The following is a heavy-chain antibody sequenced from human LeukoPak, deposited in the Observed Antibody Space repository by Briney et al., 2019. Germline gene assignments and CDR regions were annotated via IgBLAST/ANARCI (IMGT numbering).Heavy chain of an antibody. D-gene: IGHD3-10*01. J-gene: IGHJ4*02. CDR3: AREVTGSGSYYPPHFDY. CDR2: IYYTGST. Sequence: PSETLSLTCTVSGGSMSSYYWIWIRQPPGKGLEWIGYIYYTGSTNYNPSLKSRVTISVDTSKNQFSLKVSSVTAADTAVYYCAREVTGSGSYYPPHFDYWGQGTLVTVSS. V-gene: IGHV4-59*12. CDR1: GGSMSSYY.